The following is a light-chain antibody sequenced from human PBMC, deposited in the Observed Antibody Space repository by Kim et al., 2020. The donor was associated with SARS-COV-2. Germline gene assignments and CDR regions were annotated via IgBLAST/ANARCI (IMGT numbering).Light chain of an antibody. V-gene: IGLV3-19*01. J-gene: IGLJ2*01. Sequence: ALGQTVRITCQGDSRRRYYASWYQQRPGQAPVVVIYGKSNRPSGIPDRFSGSSSGNTASLTITGAQAEDEADYYCNSRDSSGYHLVFGGGTQLTVL. CDR2: GKS. CDR3: NSRDSSGYHLV. CDR1: SRRRYY.